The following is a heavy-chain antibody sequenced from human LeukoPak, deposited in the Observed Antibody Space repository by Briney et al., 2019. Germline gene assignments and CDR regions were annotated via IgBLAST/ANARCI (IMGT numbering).Heavy chain of an antibody. D-gene: IGHD5-18*01. CDR2: ISSSGSTI. V-gene: IGHV3-11*01. Sequence: GGSLRLSCAASGFTFSDYYMSWIRQAPGKGLEWVSYISSSGSTIYYADSVKGRFTISRDNAKNSLYLQMNSLRAEDTVVYYCARDISGYSYALVPWGQGTLVTVSS. CDR3: ARDISGYSYALVP. CDR1: GFTFSDYY. J-gene: IGHJ5*02.